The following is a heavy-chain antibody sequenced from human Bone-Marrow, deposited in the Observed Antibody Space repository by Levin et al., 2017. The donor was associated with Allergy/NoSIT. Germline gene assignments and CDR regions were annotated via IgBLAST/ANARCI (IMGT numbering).Heavy chain of an antibody. CDR1: GGTFSSYA. CDR3: ARHRLAARPDDYYYYMDV. J-gene: IGHJ6*03. CDR2: IIPIFGTA. Sequence: SVKVSCKASGGTFSSYAISWVRQAPGQGLEWMGGIIPIFGTANYAQKFQGRVTITADESTSTAYMELSSLRSEDTAVYYCARHRLAARPDDYYYYMDVWGKGTTVTVSS. V-gene: IGHV1-69*13. D-gene: IGHD6-6*01.